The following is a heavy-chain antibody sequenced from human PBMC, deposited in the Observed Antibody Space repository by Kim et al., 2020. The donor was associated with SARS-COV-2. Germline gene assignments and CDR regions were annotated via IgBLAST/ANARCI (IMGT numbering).Heavy chain of an antibody. CDR1: RFTFSSYA. CDR2: ITSNSVT. V-gene: IGHV3-23*01. CDR3: AYLSPATVTTQNY. D-gene: IGHD4-17*01. J-gene: IGHJ4*02. Sequence: GGSLRLSCATSRFTFSSYAMSWVRQAPGKGLEWVSTITSNSVTYYADSVKGRFTVSRDDSKNTLYLQMNSLTAEDTAVYYCAYLSPATVTTQNYWGQGTL.